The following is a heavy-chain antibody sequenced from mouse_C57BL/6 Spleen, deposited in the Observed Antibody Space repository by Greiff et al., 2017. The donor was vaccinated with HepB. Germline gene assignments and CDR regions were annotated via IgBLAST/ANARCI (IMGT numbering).Heavy chain of an antibody. CDR1: GYTFTDYY. V-gene: IGHV1-26*01. J-gene: IGHJ1*03. Sequence: EVQLQQSGPELVKPGASVKISCKASGYTFTDYYMNWVKQSHGKSLEWIGDINPNNGGTSYNQKFKGKATLTVDKSSSTAYMELRSLTSEDSAVYYCARGGAYDGSLYWYFDVWGTGTTVTVSS. D-gene: IGHD2-3*01. CDR2: INPNNGGT. CDR3: ARGGAYDGSLYWYFDV.